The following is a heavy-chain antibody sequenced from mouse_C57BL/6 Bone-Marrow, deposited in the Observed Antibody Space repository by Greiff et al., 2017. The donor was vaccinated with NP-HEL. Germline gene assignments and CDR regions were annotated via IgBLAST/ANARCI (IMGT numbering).Heavy chain of an antibody. CDR1: GYTFTSYD. J-gene: IGHJ1*03. Sequence: VKLMESGPELVKPGASVKLSCKASGYTFTSYDINWVKQRPGQGLEWIGWIYPRDGSTKYNEKFKGKATLTVDTSSSTAYMELHSLTSEDSAVYFCATSSYWYFDVWGTGTTVTVSS. CDR2: IYPRDGST. V-gene: IGHV1-85*01. D-gene: IGHD1-1*01. CDR3: ATSSYWYFDV.